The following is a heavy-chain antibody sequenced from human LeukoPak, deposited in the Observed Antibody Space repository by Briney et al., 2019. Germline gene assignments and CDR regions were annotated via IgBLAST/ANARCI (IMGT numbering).Heavy chain of an antibody. D-gene: IGHD3-22*01. CDR3: ASYYDSSGYADAFDI. V-gene: IGHV4-59*01. CDR2: IYYSGST. Sequence: SETLSLTCTVSGGSISSYYWSWIRQPPGKGLEWNGYIYYSGSTNYNPSLKSRVSISVDTSKNQFSLKLSSVTAADTAVYYCASYYDSSGYADAFDIWGQGTMVTVSS. CDR1: GGSISSYY. J-gene: IGHJ3*02.